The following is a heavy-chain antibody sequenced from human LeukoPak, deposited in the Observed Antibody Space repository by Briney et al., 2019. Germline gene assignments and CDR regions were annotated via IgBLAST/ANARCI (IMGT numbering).Heavy chain of an antibody. CDR1: GDSLSSGGYS. D-gene: IGHD6-19*01. V-gene: IGHV4-30-4*07. Sequence: SETLSLTCEVSGDSLSSGGYSWSWIRQPPGKGLEWIGYIRYSGSTYYNPSLKSRLTMSVEASKTQFSLRLSSVTAADTAVYYCARGLYSSGWYEYYFDYWGQGTLVTVSS. J-gene: IGHJ4*02. CDR2: IRYSGST. CDR3: ARGLYSSGWYEYYFDY.